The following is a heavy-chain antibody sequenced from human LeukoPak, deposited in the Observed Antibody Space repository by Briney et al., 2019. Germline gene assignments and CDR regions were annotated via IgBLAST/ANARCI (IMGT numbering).Heavy chain of an antibody. CDR1: GYTFTGYY. V-gene: IGHV1-2*02. Sequence: ASVKVSCKASGYTFTGYYRHWVRQAPGQGLEWMGWINPNSGGTNYAQKFQGRVTMTRDTSISTAYMELSRLRSDDTAVYYCARDGGRDLYYYMDVWGKGATVTVSS. CDR2: INPNSGGT. D-gene: IGHD3-3*01. CDR3: ARDGGRDLYYYMDV. J-gene: IGHJ6*03.